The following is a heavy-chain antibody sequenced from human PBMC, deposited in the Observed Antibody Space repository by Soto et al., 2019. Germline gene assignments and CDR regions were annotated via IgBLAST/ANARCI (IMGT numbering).Heavy chain of an antibody. V-gene: IGHV3-7*01. CDR2: IKQDGSEK. D-gene: IGHD6-13*01. CDR1: GFTFSSYW. Sequence: GGSLRLSCAASGFTFSSYWMSWVRQAPGKGLEWVANIKQDGSEKYYVDSVKGRFTISRDNAKNSLYLQMNSLRAEDTAVYYCSRQYSSSWYTHFDYWGQGTLVTVSS. J-gene: IGHJ4*02. CDR3: SRQYSSSWYTHFDY.